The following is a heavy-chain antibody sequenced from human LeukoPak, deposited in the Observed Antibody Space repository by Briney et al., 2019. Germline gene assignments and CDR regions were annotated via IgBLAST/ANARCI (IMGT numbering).Heavy chain of an antibody. Sequence: SDTPSLTCTLAGRSISISYGGWVRHPAGGGLEWRGRIYTSGSTNSSSSPNSRVTMSVDTSKNQFSLKLNSVTAADTAVDDCAREPDYYDSSGYYYFDYWGQGTLVTVSS. CDR2: IYTSGST. J-gene: IGHJ4*02. CDR1: GRSISISY. CDR3: AREPDYYDSSGYYYFDY. D-gene: IGHD3-22*01. V-gene: IGHV4-4*07.